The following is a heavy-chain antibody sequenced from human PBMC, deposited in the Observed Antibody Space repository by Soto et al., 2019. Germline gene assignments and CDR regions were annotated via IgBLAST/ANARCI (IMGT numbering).Heavy chain of an antibody. CDR1: GITISNYP. CDR3: VKDDGGYPSTAPP. J-gene: IGHJ5*02. Sequence: EVQLLESGGGLVQPGGSLRLSCAASGITISNYPMSWVRQAPGKGLDWVSGISGSGDRTYYAHSAKGRFTISKDISRNSLSLQLDSLGAEDTAVYFCVKDDGGYPSTAPPWGQGPLVTVSS. CDR2: ISGSGDRT. D-gene: IGHD3-22*01. V-gene: IGHV3-23*01.